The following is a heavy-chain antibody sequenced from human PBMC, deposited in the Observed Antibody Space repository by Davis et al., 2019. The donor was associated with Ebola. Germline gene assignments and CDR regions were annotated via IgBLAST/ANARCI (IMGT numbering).Heavy chain of an antibody. J-gene: IGHJ4*02. Sequence: KVSCKGSGYRFTSYWIGWVRQMPGKGLEWMGIIYPDDSDTRYSPSFQGQVTISVDKSINTAYLQWSGLRASDTAMYYYTRQSGTDFDYWGQGTLVAVSA. V-gene: IGHV5-51*01. CDR3: TRQSGTDFDY. D-gene: IGHD1-1*01. CDR2: IYPDDSDT. CDR1: GYRFTSYW.